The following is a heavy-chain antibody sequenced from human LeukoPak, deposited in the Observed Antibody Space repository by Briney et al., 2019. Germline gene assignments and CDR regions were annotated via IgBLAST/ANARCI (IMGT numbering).Heavy chain of an antibody. Sequence: SETLSLTCTVSGGSISSGGYYWRWIRQHPGKGLEWIGYIYYSGSIYYNPSLKSRVTISVDTSKNQFSLKLSSVTAADTAVYYCARAPEVLLAGFDYWGQGTLVTVSS. CDR1: GGSISSGGYY. CDR3: ARAPEVLLAGFDY. J-gene: IGHJ4*02. V-gene: IGHV4-31*03. CDR2: IYYSGSI. D-gene: IGHD2-15*01.